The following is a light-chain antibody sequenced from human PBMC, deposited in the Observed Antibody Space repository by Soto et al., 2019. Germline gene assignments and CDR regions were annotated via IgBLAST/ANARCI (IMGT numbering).Light chain of an antibody. V-gene: IGKV3-11*01. J-gene: IGKJ4*01. CDR1: QSVFTY. CDR2: DAS. Sequence: EIVLTQSPATLSLSPGERATLSCRASQSVFTYLAWFQQKPGQGPRLLIYDASNRATGVPARFSASGSGTDFTLTISSLEPKDFAVYFCQQHSNWPPLTFGGGTKVDIK. CDR3: QQHSNWPPLT.